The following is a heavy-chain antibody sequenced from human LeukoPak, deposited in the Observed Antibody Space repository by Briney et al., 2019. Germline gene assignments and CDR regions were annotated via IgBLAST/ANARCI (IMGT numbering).Heavy chain of an antibody. CDR1: GFTFSTYS. Sequence: PGGSLRLSCAASGFTFSTYSMNWVRQAPGKGLEWVSYISSGSSTIYYADSEKGRFTISRDNAKNSLYLQMNSLRAEDTAVYYCARDPAGAGIYYDYWGQGTLVTVSS. CDR2: ISSGSSTI. CDR3: ARDPAGAGIYYDY. D-gene: IGHD6-19*01. J-gene: IGHJ4*02. V-gene: IGHV3-48*01.